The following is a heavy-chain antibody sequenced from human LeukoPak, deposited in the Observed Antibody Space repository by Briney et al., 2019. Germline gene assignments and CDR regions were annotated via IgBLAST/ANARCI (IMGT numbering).Heavy chain of an antibody. V-gene: IGHV3-53*01. J-gene: IGHJ4*02. Sequence: GGSLRLSCAASGFSVSSIYMNWVRRAPGKGLEWVSVIYSDGTTYYADSVKGRFTISRNDSKNTLYLHMNSLRAEDTAVYYCARAPNWRFDHWGQGTLVTVSS. D-gene: IGHD1-1*01. CDR1: GFSVSSIY. CDR2: IYSDGTT. CDR3: ARAPNWRFDH.